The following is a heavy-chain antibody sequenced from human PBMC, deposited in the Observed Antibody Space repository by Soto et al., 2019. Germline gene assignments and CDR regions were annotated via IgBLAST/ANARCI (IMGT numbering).Heavy chain of an antibody. CDR1: GYTFTSYG. CDR2: ISAYNGNT. V-gene: IGHV1-18*01. Sequence: QVQLVQSGAEVKKPGASVKVSCKASGYTFTSYGISWVRQAPGQGLEWMGWISAYNGNTNYAQKLQGRVTMTXXTXTXXAYMALRSLRSDDTAVYYCARAEANYPYYYYGMDVWGQGTTVTVSS. CDR3: ARAEANYPYYYYGMDV. D-gene: IGHD4-4*01. J-gene: IGHJ6*02.